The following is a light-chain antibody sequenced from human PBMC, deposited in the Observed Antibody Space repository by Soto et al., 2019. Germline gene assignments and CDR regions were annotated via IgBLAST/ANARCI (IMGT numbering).Light chain of an antibody. V-gene: IGKV1-39*01. CDR3: QQSYSMPYT. Sequence: DVQMTQSPSSLSASVGDRVTITCRTSQNIATYLNWYQHKPGRAPNLLIYAASSLQSGVPSRFSGSGSGTDFTLTISSPQPEDFATYYCQQSYSMPYTFGQGTRLEIK. CDR2: AAS. CDR1: QNIATY. J-gene: IGKJ2*01.